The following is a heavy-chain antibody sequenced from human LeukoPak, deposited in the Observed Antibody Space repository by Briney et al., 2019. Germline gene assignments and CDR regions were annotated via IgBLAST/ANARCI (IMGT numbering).Heavy chain of an antibody. CDR1: GLSFSSFA. CDR2: IRGNGDT. CDR3: AKASWVSSTDAVR. D-gene: IGHD3-16*01. J-gene: IGHJ4*02. V-gene: IGHV3-23*01. Sequence: GGSLRLSCAASGLSFSSFAMSWVRQDPARGPEWVSSIRGNGDTFYADSVRGRFTLFSDSSTNTVYFQLNNLRVEDTAIYYCAKASWVSSTDAVRWGQGTLVTVSS.